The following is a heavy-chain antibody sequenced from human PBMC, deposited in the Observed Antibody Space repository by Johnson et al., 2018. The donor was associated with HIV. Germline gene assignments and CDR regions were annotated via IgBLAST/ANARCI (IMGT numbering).Heavy chain of an antibody. CDR2: IGWSSGVL. Sequence: VQLVESGGGVVQPGRSLRLSCAASGFTFDDYDMHWVRQAPGKGLEWVSGIGWSSGVLAYADSVKGRFPISGDTSTNTLHLQMHSLTAEDTALYYCARGTITMIRGVIGLDIWGQGTMVTVSS. V-gene: IGHV3-9*01. D-gene: IGHD3-10*01. J-gene: IGHJ3*02. CDR1: GFTFDDYD. CDR3: ARGTITMIRGVIGLDI.